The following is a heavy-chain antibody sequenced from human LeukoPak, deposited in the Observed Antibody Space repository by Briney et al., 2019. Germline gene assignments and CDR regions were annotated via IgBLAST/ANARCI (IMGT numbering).Heavy chain of an antibody. Sequence: GGSLRLSCAASGFTFSSYAMSWVRQAPGKGLEWVSGISGSGGSTYYADSVKGRFTISRDNSKNTLYLQMNSLRAEDTAVYYCAKDHPAPSDYDFWSGSSYWGQGTLVTVSS. CDR3: AKDHPAPSDYDFWSGSSY. J-gene: IGHJ4*02. V-gene: IGHV3-23*01. D-gene: IGHD3-3*01. CDR1: GFTFSSYA. CDR2: ISGSGGST.